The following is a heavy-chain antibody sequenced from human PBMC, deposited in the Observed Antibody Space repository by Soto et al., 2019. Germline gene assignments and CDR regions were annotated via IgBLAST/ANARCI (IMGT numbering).Heavy chain of an antibody. CDR3: ARDRSYYDSSGYPYYFDY. D-gene: IGHD3-22*01. CDR2: TYYRSKWYN. J-gene: IGHJ4*02. Sequence: QVPLQQSGPGLVKPSQTLSLTCAISGDSVSSNSAAWNWIRQSPSRGLEWLGRTYYRSKWYNDYAVSVKSRITINPDTSKNQFSLQLNSVTPEDTAVYYCARDRSYYDSSGYPYYFDYWGQRTLVTVSS. V-gene: IGHV6-1*01. CDR1: GDSVSSNSAA.